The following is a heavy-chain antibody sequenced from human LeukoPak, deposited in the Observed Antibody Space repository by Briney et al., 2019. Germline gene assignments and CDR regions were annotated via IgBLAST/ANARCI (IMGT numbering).Heavy chain of an antibody. V-gene: IGHV1-2*06. CDR1: GYTFTGYY. CDR3: ARDFERPDY. CDR2: INPNSGGT. Sequence: APVKVSCKASGYTFTGYYMHWVRQAPGQGLEWMGRINPNSGGTNYAQKFQGRVTMTRDTPISTAYMELRRLRSDDTAVYYCARDFERPDYWGQGTLVTVSS. J-gene: IGHJ4*02.